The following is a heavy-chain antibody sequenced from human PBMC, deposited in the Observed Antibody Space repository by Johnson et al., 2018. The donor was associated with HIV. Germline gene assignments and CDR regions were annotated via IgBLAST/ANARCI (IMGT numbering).Heavy chain of an antibody. CDR2: IGTAGDT. CDR3: ARAKRDYYGSGGVGAFDI. CDR1: GFTFDDYA. V-gene: IGHV3-13*01. J-gene: IGHJ3*02. D-gene: IGHD3-10*01. Sequence: VQLVESGGGLVQPGRSLRLSCAASGFTFDDYAMHWVRQAPGKGLEWVSGIGTAGDTYYPGSVKGRFTISRENAKNSLYLQMDSLRAGDTALYYCARAKRDYYGSGGVGAFDIWGQGTMVTVSS.